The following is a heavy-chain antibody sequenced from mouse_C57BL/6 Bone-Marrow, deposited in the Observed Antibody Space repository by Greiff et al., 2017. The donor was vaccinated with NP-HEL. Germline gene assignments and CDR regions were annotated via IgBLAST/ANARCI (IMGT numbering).Heavy chain of an antibody. V-gene: IGHV1-7*01. CDR1: GYTFTSYW. CDR2: INPSSGYT. CDR3: ARGGRRFAY. J-gene: IGHJ3*01. Sequence: VQLQQSGAELAKPWASVKLSCKSSGYTFTSYWLHWVKQRHGQGLDWIGYINPSSGYTKYNQKFKDKATLTADKSSSTAYMQLSSLTYEDSAVYYCARGGRRFAYWGQGTLVTVSA. D-gene: IGHD3-3*01.